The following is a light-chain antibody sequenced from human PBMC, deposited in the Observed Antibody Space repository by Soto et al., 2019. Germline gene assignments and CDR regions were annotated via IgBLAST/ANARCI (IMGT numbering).Light chain of an antibody. CDR1: QSVSSSY. CDR3: QQRSNWPPTWT. V-gene: IGKV3-11*01. CDR2: DAS. Sequence: EIVLTQSPATLSLSPGERATLSCRASQSVSSSYLAWYQQKPGQAPRLLIYDASNRATGIPARFSGSGSGTDFTLTISSLEPEDFAVYYCQQRSNWPPTWTFGQGTKVDIK. J-gene: IGKJ1*01.